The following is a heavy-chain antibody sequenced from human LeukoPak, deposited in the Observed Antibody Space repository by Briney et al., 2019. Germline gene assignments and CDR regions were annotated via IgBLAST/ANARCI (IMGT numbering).Heavy chain of an antibody. Sequence: GGSLRLSCAVSGFTVSSNYMSWVRQAPGKGLEWVSVIHSGGTTYYADSVRSRFTISRDNSKNTMYLQMNSLRAEDTAVYYCARERAQGYDNVWAFDIWGQGTMVTVSS. V-gene: IGHV3-53*01. CDR2: IHSGGTT. CDR1: GFTVSSNY. J-gene: IGHJ3*02. CDR3: ARERAQGYDNVWAFDI. D-gene: IGHD3-16*01.